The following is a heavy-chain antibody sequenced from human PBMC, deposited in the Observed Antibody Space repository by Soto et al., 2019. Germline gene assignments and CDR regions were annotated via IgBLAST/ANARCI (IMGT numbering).Heavy chain of an antibody. CDR1: GFTFTSSA. J-gene: IGHJ4*02. V-gene: IGHV1-58*02. Sequence: GASVKVSCKASGFTFTSSAMQWVRQARGQRLEWIGWIVVGSGNTNYAQKFQERVTITRDMSTSTAYMELSSLRSEDTAVYYCAAGVVWGSYRPRYYFDYWGQGTLVTVSS. CDR3: AAGVVWGSYRPRYYFDY. D-gene: IGHD3-16*02. CDR2: IVVGSGNT.